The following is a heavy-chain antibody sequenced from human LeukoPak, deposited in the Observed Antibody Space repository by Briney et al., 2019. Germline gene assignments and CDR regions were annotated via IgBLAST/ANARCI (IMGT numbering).Heavy chain of an antibody. D-gene: IGHD6-19*01. J-gene: IGHJ4*02. V-gene: IGHV4-4*07. CDR2: LYFSGET. CDR3: ASGIQGAGNNY. Sequence: PSETLSLTCTVSGVSMSTYYWSWIRQPAGKGLEWIGRLYFSGETNYNPSLKSRVTMSLDTSKNHFSLDLNSVTAADTAVYYCASGIQGAGNNYWGQGTLVTVSS. CDR1: GVSMSTYY.